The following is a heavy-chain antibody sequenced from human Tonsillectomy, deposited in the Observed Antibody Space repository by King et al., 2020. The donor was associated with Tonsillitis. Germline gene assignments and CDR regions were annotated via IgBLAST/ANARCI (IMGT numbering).Heavy chain of an antibody. J-gene: IGHJ4*02. D-gene: IGHD6-13*01. CDR2: INGGNGNT. CDR1: GYTLTNYA. V-gene: IGHV1-3*01. CDR3: ARGTAAAGNELNY. Sequence: QLVQSGAEVKKPGASLKVSCKASGYTLTNYAMHWVRQAPGQGLEWMGWINGGNGNTKYSQKFQGRVTITRDTSANTAYMELSSLRSQDTAVYYCARGTAAAGNELNYWGQGTVVTVSS.